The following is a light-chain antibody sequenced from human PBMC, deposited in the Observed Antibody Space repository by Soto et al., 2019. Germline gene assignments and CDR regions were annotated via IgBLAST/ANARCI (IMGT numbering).Light chain of an antibody. CDR1: QSVSSSY. Sequence: EIVLTQSPGTLSLSPGERATLSCRASQSVSSSYLAWYQQKPGQAPRLLIYGTSNRATGIPDRISGSRSGTEFTLTISSLQSEDFGVYYCQQFDDWPTFGQGTKWIS. J-gene: IGKJ1*01. V-gene: IGKV3-20*01. CDR3: QQFDDWPT. CDR2: GTS.